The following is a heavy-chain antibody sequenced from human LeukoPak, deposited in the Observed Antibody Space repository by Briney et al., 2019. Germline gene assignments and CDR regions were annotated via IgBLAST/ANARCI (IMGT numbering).Heavy chain of an antibody. CDR2: IIPIFGTA. D-gene: IGHD4-17*01. V-gene: IGHV1-69*05. Sequence: SVKVSCKASGGTFSSYAISWVRQAPGQGLEWMGGIIPIFGTANYAQKLQGRVTMTTDTSTSTAYMELRSLRSDDTAVYYCARDVYGDYYFDYWGQGTLVTVSS. CDR3: ARDVYGDYYFDY. CDR1: GGTFSSYA. J-gene: IGHJ4*02.